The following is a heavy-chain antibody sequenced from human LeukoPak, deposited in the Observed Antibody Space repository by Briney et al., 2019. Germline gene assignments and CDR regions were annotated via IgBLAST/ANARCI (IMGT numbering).Heavy chain of an antibody. J-gene: IGHJ4*02. CDR1: GYSISSGYY. Sequence: SETLSLTCTVSGYSISSGYYWGWIRQPPGKGLEWIGSIYHSGSAYYNPSLKSRVTISVDTSKNQFSLKLSSVTAADTAVYYCARRKMSGMGFDYWGQGTLVTVSS. CDR2: IYHSGSA. D-gene: IGHD1-14*01. V-gene: IGHV4-38-2*02. CDR3: ARRKMSGMGFDY.